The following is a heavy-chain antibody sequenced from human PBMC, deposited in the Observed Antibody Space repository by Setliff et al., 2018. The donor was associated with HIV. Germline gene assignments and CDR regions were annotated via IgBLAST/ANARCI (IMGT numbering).Heavy chain of an antibody. CDR3: ARDYDFWSGWKAFDI. J-gene: IGHJ3*02. V-gene: IGHV4-61*09. Sequence: SETLSLTCTVSGGSISSGSYFWNWIRQPAGKGLEWIGHIYSSGSTSCNPSLKSRVTISVDTSKNQFSPKLSSVTAADTAVYYCARDYDFWSGWKAFDIWGQGTMVTVSS. CDR1: GGSISSGSYF. CDR2: IYSSGST. D-gene: IGHD3-3*01.